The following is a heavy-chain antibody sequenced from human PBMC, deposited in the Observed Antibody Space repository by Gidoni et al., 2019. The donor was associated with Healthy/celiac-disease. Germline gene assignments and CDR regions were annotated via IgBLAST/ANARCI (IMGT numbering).Heavy chain of an antibody. CDR2: IWYDGSNK. J-gene: IGHJ3*02. CDR3: AREFGAFDI. Sequence: QVQLVESGVGVVQPGRSLRLSCSASGFTFSSNGMPWVRQAPGKGLEWVAVIWYDGSNKYYADSVKGRFTISRDNSKNTLYLQMNSLRAEDTAVYYCAREFGAFDIWGQGTMVTVSS. D-gene: IGHD3-16*01. CDR1: GFTFSSNG. V-gene: IGHV3-33*01.